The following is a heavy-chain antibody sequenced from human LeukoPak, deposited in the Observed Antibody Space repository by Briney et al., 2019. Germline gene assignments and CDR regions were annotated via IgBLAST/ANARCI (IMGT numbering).Heavy chain of an antibody. CDR3: AKARRQAAVDY. D-gene: IGHD2-15*01. J-gene: IGHJ4*02. CDR1: GFTFSSYG. V-gene: IGHV3-30*02. CDR2: IRYDGSNK. Sequence: PGGSLRLSCAASGFTFSSYGMHWVRQAPGKGLEWVAFIRYDGSNKYYADSVKGRFTISRDNSKNTLYLQMNSLRAEDTAVYYCAKARRQAAVDYWGQGTLVTVPS.